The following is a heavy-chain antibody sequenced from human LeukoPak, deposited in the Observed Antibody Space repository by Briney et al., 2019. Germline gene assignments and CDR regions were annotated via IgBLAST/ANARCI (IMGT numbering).Heavy chain of an antibody. CDR1: GFTFSSYS. J-gene: IGHJ6*03. CDR3: ARDALSGYDSWLFYPYYYYMDV. V-gene: IGHV3-48*01. CDR2: ISSSSSTI. Sequence: PGGSLRLSCAASGFTFSSYSMNWVRQAPGKGLEWVSYISSSSSTIYYADSVKGRFTISRDNAKNSLYLQMNSLRAEDTAVYYCARDALSGYDSWLFYPYYYYMDVWGKGTTVTVSS. D-gene: IGHD5-12*01.